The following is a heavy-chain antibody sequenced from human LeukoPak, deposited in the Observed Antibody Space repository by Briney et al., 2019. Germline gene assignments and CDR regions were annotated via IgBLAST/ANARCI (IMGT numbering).Heavy chain of an antibody. CDR3: ARQLNWAFDY. CDR2: IYYSGSA. Sequence: SETLSLTCTVSGGSISSYYWSWIRQPPGKGLEWIGYIYYSGSANYNPSLKSRVTISVDTSKNQFSLKLSSVTAADTAVYYCARQLNWAFDYWGLGTLVTVSS. V-gene: IGHV4-59*08. CDR1: GGSISSYY. J-gene: IGHJ4*02. D-gene: IGHD7-27*01.